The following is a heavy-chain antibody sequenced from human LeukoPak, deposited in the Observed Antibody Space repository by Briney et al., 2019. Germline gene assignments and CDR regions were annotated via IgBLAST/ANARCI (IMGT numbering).Heavy chain of an antibody. D-gene: IGHD3-10*01. Sequence: GGSLRLSCAASGFTFSSYGTHWVRQAPGKGLEWVAVISYDGSNKYYADSVKGRFTISRDNSKNTLYLQMNSLRAEDTAVYYCATHTNYYGSGSPYDDYWGQGTLVTVSS. CDR1: GFTFSSYG. J-gene: IGHJ4*02. CDR2: ISYDGSNK. V-gene: IGHV3-30*03. CDR3: ATHTNYYGSGSPYDDY.